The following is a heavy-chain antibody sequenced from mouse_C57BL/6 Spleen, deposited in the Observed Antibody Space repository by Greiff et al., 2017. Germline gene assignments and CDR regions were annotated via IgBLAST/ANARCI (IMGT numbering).Heavy chain of an antibody. CDR3: ASQGKYGTMDY. Sequence: EVQLVESGGDLVKPGGSLKLSCAASGFTFSSYGMSWVRQTPDKRLELVATISSGGSYTYYPDSVKGRFTISRDNANNTLYLQLSSLKSEDTAMYYCASQGKYGTMDYWGQGTTLTVSS. J-gene: IGHJ2*01. D-gene: IGHD2-10*02. CDR2: ISSGGSYT. CDR1: GFTFSSYG. V-gene: IGHV5-6*01.